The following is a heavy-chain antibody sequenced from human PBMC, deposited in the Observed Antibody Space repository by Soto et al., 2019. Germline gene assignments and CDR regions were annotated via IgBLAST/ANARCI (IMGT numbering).Heavy chain of an antibody. CDR2: IYYSGST. CDR3: ARLIKSQIIVFSQYYFDY. J-gene: IGHJ4*02. V-gene: IGHV4-39*01. D-gene: IGHD2-21*01. Sequence: QLQLQESGPGLVKPSETLSLTCTVSGGSISSSSYYWGWIRQPPGKGLEWIGSIYYSGSTYYNPSLKSRVTISVDTSKNQFSLKLSSVTAADTAVYYCARLIKSQIIVFSQYYFDYWGQGTLVTVSS. CDR1: GGSISSSSYY.